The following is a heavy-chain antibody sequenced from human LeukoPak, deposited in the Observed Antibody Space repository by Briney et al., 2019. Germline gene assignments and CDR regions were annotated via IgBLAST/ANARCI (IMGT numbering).Heavy chain of an antibody. V-gene: IGHV3-23*01. CDR2: IIGGGGST. D-gene: IGHD2-2*01. CDR3: AHGAMYQLDY. J-gene: IGHJ4*02. Sequence: GGSLRLSCAASGFTFSSYSMSWVRQAPGKGLEWVSGIIGGGGSTYYADSVKGRFTISGDNSRNTLFLQMNSLRAEDTAVYYCAHGAMYQLDYWGQGTLVTVSS. CDR1: GFTFSSYS.